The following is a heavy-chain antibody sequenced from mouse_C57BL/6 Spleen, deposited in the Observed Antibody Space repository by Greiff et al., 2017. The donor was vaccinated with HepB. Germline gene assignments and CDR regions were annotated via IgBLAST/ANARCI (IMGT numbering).Heavy chain of an antibody. D-gene: IGHD3-3*01. V-gene: IGHV1-52*01. J-gene: IGHJ2*01. CDR1: GYTFTSYW. Sequence: VQLQQPGAELVRPGSSVKLSCKASGYTFTSYWMHWVKQRPIQGLEWIGNIDPSDSETHYNQKFKDKATLTVDKSSSTAYMQLSSLTSEDSAVYYCARGQGLGYFDYWGQGTTLTVSS. CDR2: IDPSDSET. CDR3: ARGQGLGYFDY.